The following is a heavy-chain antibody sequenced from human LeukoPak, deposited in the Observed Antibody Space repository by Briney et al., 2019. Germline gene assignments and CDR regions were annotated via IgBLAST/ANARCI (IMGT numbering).Heavy chain of an antibody. CDR1: GGTFSSYT. CDR3: ATYCSSTSCSGHFDY. J-gene: IGHJ4*02. D-gene: IGHD2-2*01. V-gene: IGHV1-69*02. CDR2: IIPILGIA. Sequence: ASVEVSCKASGGTFSSYTISWVRQAPGQGLEWMGRIIPILGIANYAQKFQGRVTITADKSTSTAYMELSSLRSEDTAVYYCATYCSSTSCSGHFDYWGQGTLVTVSS.